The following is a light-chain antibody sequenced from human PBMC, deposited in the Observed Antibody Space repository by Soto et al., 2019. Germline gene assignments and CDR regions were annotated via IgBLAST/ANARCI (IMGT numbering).Light chain of an antibody. Sequence: DIQMTQSPSTLSASVGDRVTITCRASQSLSSWLAWYQQKPGKAPKLLIYKASSLESGVPSRFSGSGSGTEFTLTISSLQPDDFASYCCQQYNSYPWTFGQGTKVEIK. CDR3: QQYNSYPWT. CDR1: QSLSSW. V-gene: IGKV1-5*03. CDR2: KAS. J-gene: IGKJ1*01.